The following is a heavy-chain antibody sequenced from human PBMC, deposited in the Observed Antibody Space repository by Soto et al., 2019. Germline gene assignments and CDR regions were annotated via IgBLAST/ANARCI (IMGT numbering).Heavy chain of an antibody. J-gene: IGHJ3*02. CDR3: ARRRDYIWGSYLGDAFDI. D-gene: IGHD3-16*02. V-gene: IGHV4-31*03. CDR1: GGSISSGGYY. Sequence: QVQLQESGPGLVKPSQTLSLTCTVSGGSISSGGYYWSWIRQHPGKGLEWIGYIYYSGSTYYNPFLKSRVTISVDTSKNQFSLKLSSVTAADTAVYFCARRRDYIWGSYLGDAFDIWGQGTMVTVSS. CDR2: IYYSGST.